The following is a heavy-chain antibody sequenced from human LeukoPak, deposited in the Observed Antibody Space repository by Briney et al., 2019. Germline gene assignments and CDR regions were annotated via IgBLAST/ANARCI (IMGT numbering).Heavy chain of an antibody. CDR3: VLSRTYDAFDI. J-gene: IGHJ3*02. V-gene: IGHV3-53*01. CDR2: IYSGGST. CDR1: GFTVSSNY. D-gene: IGHD2/OR15-2a*01. Sequence: GGSLRLSCAASGFTVSSNYMSWVRQAPGKGLEWVSVIYSGGSTYYADSVKGRFTISRDNSKNTLYLQMNSLRAEDTAVYYCVLSRTYDAFDIWGQGTMVTVSS.